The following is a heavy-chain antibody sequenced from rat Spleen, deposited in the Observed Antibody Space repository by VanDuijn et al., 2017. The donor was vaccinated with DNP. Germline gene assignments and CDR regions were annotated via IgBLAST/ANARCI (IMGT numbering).Heavy chain of an antibody. CDR2: ISYDGGNT. CDR1: GFTFSDYY. CDR3: TTRANLYFDY. J-gene: IGHJ2*01. Sequence: EVQLVESGGGLVQPGRSLKLSCAASGFTFSDYYMAWVRQAPTKGLEWVASISYDGGNTYYRDSVKGRFTISRDNARSSLYLLMGSLRSEDTATYYCTTRANLYFDYWGQGVMVTVSS. V-gene: IGHV5-20*01. D-gene: IGHD4-1*01.